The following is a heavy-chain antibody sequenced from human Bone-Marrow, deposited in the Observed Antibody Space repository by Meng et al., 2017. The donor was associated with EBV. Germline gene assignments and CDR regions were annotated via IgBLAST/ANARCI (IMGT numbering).Heavy chain of an antibody. CDR1: GGSFSGYY. CDR2: INHSGST. CDR3: ARRSPTGTFDY. J-gene: IGHJ4*02. Sequence: QVQLQQWGVGLLKPSETLSLTCAVYGGSFSGYYWSWIRQPPGKGLEWIGEINHSGSTNYNPSLKSRVTISVDTSKNQFSLKLSSVTAADTAVYYCARRSPTGTFDYWGQGTLVTVSS. D-gene: IGHD1/OR15-1a*01. V-gene: IGHV4-34*01.